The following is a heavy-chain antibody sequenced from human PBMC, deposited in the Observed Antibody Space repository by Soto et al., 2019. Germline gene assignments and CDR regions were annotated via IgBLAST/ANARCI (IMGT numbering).Heavy chain of an antibody. J-gene: IGHJ6*04. Sequence: EVQLVESGGGLVQPGGSLRLSCAASGFTLSGRSMHWVRQAPGKGLVWVSGIDNAGTDSTYAVSVKGRFPSSRDNAKNMLYLQMNSLRVEDTAVYYCARGWFGPDVWGKGTTVTVSS. CDR2: IDNAGTDS. D-gene: IGHD3-10*01. CDR1: GFTLSGRS. CDR3: ARGWFGPDV. V-gene: IGHV3-74*01.